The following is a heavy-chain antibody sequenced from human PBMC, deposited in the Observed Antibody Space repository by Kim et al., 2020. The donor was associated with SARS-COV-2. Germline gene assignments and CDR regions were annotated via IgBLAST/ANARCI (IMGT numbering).Heavy chain of an antibody. Sequence: DGGATDNAAPVKGRLTITRDDSKHTMYLQMNSLKIEDTAVYYCSSYDSDYWGQGTLVTVSS. CDR2: DGGAT. D-gene: IGHD5-12*01. CDR3: SSYDSDY. V-gene: IGHV3-15*01. J-gene: IGHJ4*02.